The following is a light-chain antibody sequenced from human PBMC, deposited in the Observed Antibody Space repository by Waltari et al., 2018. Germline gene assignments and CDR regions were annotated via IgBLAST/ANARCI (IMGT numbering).Light chain of an antibody. Sequence: EIVLTQSPATLSLSPGERATLSCRASQSVSSYLAWYQQKPGQAPRLLIYDASNGATGIPARFSGSGSGTDFTLTISSLEPEDFGVYYCQQRSNWLYTFGQGTKLEIK. J-gene: IGKJ2*01. CDR1: QSVSSY. CDR2: DAS. CDR3: QQRSNWLYT. V-gene: IGKV3-11*01.